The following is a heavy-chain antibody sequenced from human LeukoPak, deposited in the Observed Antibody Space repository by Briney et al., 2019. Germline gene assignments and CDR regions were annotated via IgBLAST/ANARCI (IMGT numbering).Heavy chain of an antibody. Sequence: PSETLSLTCTVSGGSVSSGSYYWSWIRQPPGKGLEWIGYIYYSGSTNYNPSLKSRVTISVDTSKNQFSLKLSSVTAADTAVYYRARGSGFWSGYYEDYYYGMDVWGQGTTVTVSS. V-gene: IGHV4-61*01. CDR2: IYYSGST. CDR1: GGSVSSGSYY. CDR3: ARGSGFWSGYYEDYYYGMDV. D-gene: IGHD3-3*01. J-gene: IGHJ6*02.